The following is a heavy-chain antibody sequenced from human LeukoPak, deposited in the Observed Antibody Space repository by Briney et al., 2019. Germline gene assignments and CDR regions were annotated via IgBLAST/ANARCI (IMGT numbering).Heavy chain of an antibody. CDR2: INHSGST. Sequence: SETLSLTRAVYGGSFSGYYWSWIRQPPGKGLEWIGEINHSGSTNYNPSLKSRVTISVDTSKNQFSLKLSSVTAADTAVYYCARDAVVVPAAILTGYFDYWGQGTLVTVSS. CDR1: GGSFSGYY. CDR3: ARDAVVVPAAILTGYFDY. V-gene: IGHV4-34*01. D-gene: IGHD2-2*02. J-gene: IGHJ4*02.